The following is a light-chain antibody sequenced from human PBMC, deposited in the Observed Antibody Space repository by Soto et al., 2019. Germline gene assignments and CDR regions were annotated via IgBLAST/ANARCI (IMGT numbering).Light chain of an antibody. Sequence: IVLTQSPATLSLSPGARATLSCGASQTVCGGYLAWYQQKPGLAPRLLIYDTSTRAAGIPDRFSGAGSGTDFTLTISRLEPDDFAVYYCQQYGTSVAFGQGSKLQI. CDR3: QQYGTSVA. CDR2: DTS. V-gene: IGKV3D-20*01. CDR1: QTVCGGY. J-gene: IGKJ2*01.